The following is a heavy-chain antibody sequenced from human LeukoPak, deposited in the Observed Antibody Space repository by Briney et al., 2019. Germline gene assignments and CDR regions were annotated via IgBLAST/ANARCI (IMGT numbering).Heavy chain of an antibody. CDR1: GGSISSYY. V-gene: IGHV4-59*01. Sequence: SETLSLTCTVSGGSISSYYWSWIRQPPGKGLEWIGYIYYSGSTNYNPSLKSRVTISVDTSKNQFSLKLSSVTAADTAVYYSARGGERPSNWFDPWGQGTLVTVSS. CDR3: ARGGERPSNWFDP. D-gene: IGHD3-16*01. J-gene: IGHJ5*02. CDR2: IYYSGST.